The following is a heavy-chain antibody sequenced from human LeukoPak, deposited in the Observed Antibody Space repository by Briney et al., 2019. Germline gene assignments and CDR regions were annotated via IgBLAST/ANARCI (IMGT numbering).Heavy chain of an antibody. J-gene: IGHJ3*02. Sequence: GGSLRLSCAASGFTFSSYWMSWVRQAPGKRLEWVANIKQDGSEKYYVDSVKGRFTISRDNAKNSLYLQMNSLRAEDTAVYYRARDPRTGYPGAFDIWGQGTMVTVSS. D-gene: IGHD1-14*01. CDR1: GFTFSSYW. CDR3: ARDPRTGYPGAFDI. V-gene: IGHV3-7*01. CDR2: IKQDGSEK.